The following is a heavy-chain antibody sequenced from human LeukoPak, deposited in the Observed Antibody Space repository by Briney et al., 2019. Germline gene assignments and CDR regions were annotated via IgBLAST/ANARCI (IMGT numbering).Heavy chain of an antibody. Sequence: ASLKVSCKASGYSFTGHYMHWVRQAPGQGLEWMGWINPKSGGTDYAQKFQGGVTMTRDTSISTAYMDMSSLRSDDTAVYYCARNLWFGESSDAFDMWGQGTMVTVSS. D-gene: IGHD3-10*01. J-gene: IGHJ3*02. CDR2: INPKSGGT. CDR3: ARNLWFGESSDAFDM. V-gene: IGHV1-2*02. CDR1: GYSFTGHY.